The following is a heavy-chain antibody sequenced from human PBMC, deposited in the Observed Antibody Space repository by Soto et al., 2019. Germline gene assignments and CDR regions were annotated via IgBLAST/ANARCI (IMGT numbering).Heavy chain of an antibody. D-gene: IGHD1-26*01. CDR3: ARADSGGLYGMDA. V-gene: IGHV3-30-3*01. CDR2: ISYDGDNK. CDR1: GFTFRSYA. J-gene: IGHJ6*02. Sequence: PGGSLRLSCAASGFTFRSYAMHWVRQAPGKGLEWVAVISYDGDNKYYADSVKGRFTISRDDSKNTLYLQMNSLRGEDTAVYYCARADSGGLYGMDACGQGTTVTVSS.